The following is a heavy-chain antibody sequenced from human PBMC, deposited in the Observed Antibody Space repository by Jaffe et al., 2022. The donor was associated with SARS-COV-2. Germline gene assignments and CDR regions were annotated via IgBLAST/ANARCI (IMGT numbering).Heavy chain of an antibody. J-gene: IGHJ4*02. V-gene: IGHV1-2*02. CDR1: GYTFTGYY. CDR2: INPNSGGT. D-gene: IGHD2-15*01. CDR3: ASGFCSGGSCYVEWLGY. Sequence: QVQLVQSGAEVKKPGASVKVSCKASGYTFTGYYMHWVRQAPGQGLEWMGWINPNSGGTNYAQKFQGRVTMTRDTSISTAYMELSRLRSDDTAVYYCASGFCSGGSCYVEWLGYWGQGTLVTVSS.